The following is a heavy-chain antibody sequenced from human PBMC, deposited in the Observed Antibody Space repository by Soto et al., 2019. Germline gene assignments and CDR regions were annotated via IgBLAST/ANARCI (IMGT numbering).Heavy chain of an antibody. D-gene: IGHD3-22*01. CDR3: ARDPRSGWAHDAFDV. Sequence: QVHLVQSGAEVKMPGSSVRVSCASSGGAFSTSDIGWVRQAPGQGLEWMGGIIPVFGAANYAQKFKGRVTITADESTRTAYLEMSSLKPDDTATYYCARDPRSGWAHDAFDVWGPGTSIIVSS. CDR1: GGAFSTSD. V-gene: IGHV1-69*01. CDR2: IIPVFGAA. J-gene: IGHJ3*01.